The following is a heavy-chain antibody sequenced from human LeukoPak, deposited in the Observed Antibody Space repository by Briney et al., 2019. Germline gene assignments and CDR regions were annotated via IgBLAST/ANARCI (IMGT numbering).Heavy chain of an antibody. V-gene: IGHV5-51*01. D-gene: IGHD3-10*01. J-gene: IGHJ6*02. CDR3: ARGWFGGTTTFYGMDV. CDR1: GYSFTSYW. Sequence: GESLKISRKGSGYSFTSYWIGWVRQMPGKGLEWMGIIYPGDSDTRYSPSFQGQVTISADKSISTAYLQWSSLKASDTAMYYCARGWFGGTTTFYGMDVWGQGTTVTVSS. CDR2: IYPGDSDT.